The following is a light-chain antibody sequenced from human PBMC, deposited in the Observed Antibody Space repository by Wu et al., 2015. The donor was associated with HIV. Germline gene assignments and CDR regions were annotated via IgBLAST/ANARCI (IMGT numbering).Light chain of an antibody. V-gene: IGKV3-11*01. Sequence: EIVLTQSPATLSLSPGERATLSCRASQSVSSYLAWYQQKPGQAPRLLIYDASNRATGIPARFSGSGSGTDFTLTIGSLEPEDFAVYYCQQYGSSPLTFGGGTKVEIK. CDR2: DAS. CDR3: QQYGSSPLT. J-gene: IGKJ4*01. CDR1: QSVSSY.